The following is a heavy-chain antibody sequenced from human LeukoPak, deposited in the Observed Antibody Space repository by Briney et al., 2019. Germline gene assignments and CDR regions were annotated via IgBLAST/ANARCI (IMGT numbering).Heavy chain of an antibody. CDR1: GYTLTELS. J-gene: IGHJ4*02. D-gene: IGHD3-22*01. CDR3: ATVAFHYYDSSGLDY. Sequence: ALVKVSCKVSGYTLTELSMHWVRQAPGKGLEWMGGFDPEDGETIYAQKFQGRVTMTEDTSTDTAYMELSSLRSEDTAVYYCATVAFHYYDSSGLDYWGQGTLVTVSS. CDR2: FDPEDGET. V-gene: IGHV1-24*01.